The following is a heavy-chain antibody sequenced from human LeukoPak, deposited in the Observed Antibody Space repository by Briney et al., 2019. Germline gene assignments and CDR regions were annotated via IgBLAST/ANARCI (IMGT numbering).Heavy chain of an antibody. D-gene: IGHD6-6*01. V-gene: IGHV3-30*02. Sequence: GGSLRLSCAASGFTFSSYGMHWVRQAPGKGLEWVAFIRYDGTNKFYADSVKGRFTISRDNSRNTLYLRMNSLRGDDTAVYYCVKVRAARPTTYYYMDVWGKGTTVTVSS. J-gene: IGHJ6*03. CDR2: IRYDGTNK. CDR3: VKVRAARPTTYYYMDV. CDR1: GFTFSSYG.